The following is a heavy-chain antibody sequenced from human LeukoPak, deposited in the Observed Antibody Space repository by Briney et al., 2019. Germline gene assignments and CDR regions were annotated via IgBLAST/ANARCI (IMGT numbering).Heavy chain of an antibody. J-gene: IGHJ6*02. V-gene: IGHV3-30-3*01. D-gene: IGHD2-2*02. CDR1: GFTFSSYA. CDR2: ISYDGSNK. CDR3: ARDTYPADYYYYGMDV. Sequence: GGSLGLSCAASGFTFSSYAMHWVRQAPGKGLEWVAVISYDGSNKYYADSVKGRFTISRDNSKNTLYLQMNSLRAEDTAVYYCARDTYPADYYYYGMDVWGQGTTVTVSS.